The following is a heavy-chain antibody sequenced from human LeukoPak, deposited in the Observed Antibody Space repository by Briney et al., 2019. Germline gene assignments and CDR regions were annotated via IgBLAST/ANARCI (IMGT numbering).Heavy chain of an antibody. CDR1: GGSIRNYY. CDR2: IYTTGST. J-gene: IGHJ5*02. Sequence: PSETLSLTCTVSGGSIRNYYWSWIRQSAGKGLEWIRRIYTTGSTDYNPSLKSRVTMSVDTSKNQLPLKMISVTAADTAVYYCARDSGTTGEVKFDPWGQGTLVIVSS. CDR3: ARDSGTTGEVKFDP. V-gene: IGHV4-4*07. D-gene: IGHD3-10*01.